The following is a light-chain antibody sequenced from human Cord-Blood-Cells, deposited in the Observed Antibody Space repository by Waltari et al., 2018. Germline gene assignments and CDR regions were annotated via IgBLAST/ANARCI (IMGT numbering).Light chain of an antibody. CDR2: WAS. CDR3: QQYYSTPPT. Sequence: DIVMTQSPDSLAVSLGERATINRKSSQSVLYSSKNKNYLAWYKQKSGQPPKLLIYWASTRESGVPDRFSGSGSGTDFTLTISSLQAEDVAVYYCQQYYSTPPTFGQGTKVEIK. V-gene: IGKV4-1*01. J-gene: IGKJ1*01. CDR1: QSVLYSSKNKNY.